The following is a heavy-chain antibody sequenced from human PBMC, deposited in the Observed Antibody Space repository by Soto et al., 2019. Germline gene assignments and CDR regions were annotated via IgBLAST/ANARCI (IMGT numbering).Heavy chain of an antibody. CDR1: GFTFSSYG. CDR3: ARDGAPKRVGIPGDYYYGMDV. CDR2: IWYDGSNK. Sequence: QVQLVESGGGVVQPGRSLRLSCAASGFTFSSYGMHWVRQAPGKGLEWVAVIWYDGSNKYYADSVQGRFTISRDNSKNTLHLQMNILRVEDMAVYYCARDGAPKRVGIPGDYYYGMDVWGQGTTVTVS. J-gene: IGHJ6*02. D-gene: IGHD3-10*01. V-gene: IGHV3-33*01.